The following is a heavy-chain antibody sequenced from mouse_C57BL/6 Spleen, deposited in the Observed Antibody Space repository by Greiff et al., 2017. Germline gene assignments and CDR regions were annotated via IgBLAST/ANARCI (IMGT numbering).Heavy chain of an antibody. CDR2: IYPGDGDT. Sequence: QVQLQQSGPELVKPGASVKISCKASGYAFSSSWMNWVKQRPGKGLEWIGRIYPGDGDTNYNGKFKGKATLTAYKATRTAYMQLSSLTSEDSAVYFCARAVGYGRPHYYAMDYWGQGTSVTVSS. J-gene: IGHJ4*01. V-gene: IGHV1-82*01. CDR1: GYAFSSSW. D-gene: IGHD1-1*01. CDR3: ARAVGYGRPHYYAMDY.